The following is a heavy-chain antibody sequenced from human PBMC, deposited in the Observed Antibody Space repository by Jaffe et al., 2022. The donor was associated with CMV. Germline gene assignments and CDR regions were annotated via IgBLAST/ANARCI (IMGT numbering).Heavy chain of an antibody. Sequence: EVQLVESGGGLVQPGGSLKLSCAASGFTFSGSAMHWVRQASGKGLEWVGRIRSKANSYATAYAASVKGRFTISRDDSKNTAYLQMNSLKTEDTAVYYCARDKGVQQLGWFDPWGQGTLVTVSS. CDR3: ARDKGVQQLGWFDP. J-gene: IGHJ5*02. D-gene: IGHD6-13*01. CDR2: IRSKANSYAT. CDR1: GFTFSGSA. V-gene: IGHV3-73*02.